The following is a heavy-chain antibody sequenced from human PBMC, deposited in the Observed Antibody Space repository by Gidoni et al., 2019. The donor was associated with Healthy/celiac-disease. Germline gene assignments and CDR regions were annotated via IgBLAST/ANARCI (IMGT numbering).Heavy chain of an antibody. CDR1: GFTFDDYA. CDR3: AKARYSSRTGAFDY. Sequence: EVQLVESGGGLVQPGRSLRLSCAASGFTFDDYAMHWVRQAPGKGLEWVSGISWNSGSIGYADSVKGRFTISRDNAKNSLYLQMNSLRAEDTALYYCAKARYSSRTGAFDYWGQGTLVTVSS. V-gene: IGHV3-9*01. CDR2: ISWNSGSI. J-gene: IGHJ4*02. D-gene: IGHD6-13*01.